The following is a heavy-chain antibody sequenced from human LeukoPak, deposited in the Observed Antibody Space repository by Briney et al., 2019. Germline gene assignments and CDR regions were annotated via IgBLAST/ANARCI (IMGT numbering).Heavy chain of an antibody. CDR3: ACLDYYYYGMDV. J-gene: IGHJ6*02. D-gene: IGHD5/OR15-5a*01. CDR1: GYTFTGYY. Sequence: ASVKVSCKASGYTFTGYYMHWVRQAPGQGLEWMGWINPNSGGTNYAQKFQGRVTMTRDTSISTAYMELSRLRSDDTAVYHCACLDYYYYGMDVWGQGTTVTVSS. V-gene: IGHV1-2*02. CDR2: INPNSGGT.